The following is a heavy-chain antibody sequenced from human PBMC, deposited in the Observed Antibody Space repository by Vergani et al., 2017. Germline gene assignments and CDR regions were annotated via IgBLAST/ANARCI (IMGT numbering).Heavy chain of an antibody. CDR2: ISGSGGST. Sequence: EVQLLESGGGLVQPGGSLRLSCAASGFTFSSYAMSWVRQAPGKGLEWVSAISGSGGSTYYAYSVKGRFTISRDNSKNTLSLQMNSLRAEDTAVYYCAKENSSGRPPHYYYYGMDVWGQGTTVTVSS. CDR3: AKENSSGRPPHYYYYGMDV. D-gene: IGHD6-19*01. V-gene: IGHV3-23*01. J-gene: IGHJ6*02. CDR1: GFTFSSYA.